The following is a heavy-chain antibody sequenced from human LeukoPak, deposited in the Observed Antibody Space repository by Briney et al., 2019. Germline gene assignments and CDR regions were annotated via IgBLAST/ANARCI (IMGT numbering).Heavy chain of an antibody. J-gene: IGHJ5*02. V-gene: IGHV3-30*04. D-gene: IGHD6-13*01. CDR3: ARESSSWFSSWFDP. CDR2: ISYDGSNK. Sequence: PGGSLRLSCAASGFPSSSYAMHWVPQAPGKGLEWVAVISYDGSNKYYGDSVKGRFTISRDNSKNTLYLQMNSLRAEDTAVYYCARESSSWFSSWFDPWGQGTLVTVSS. CDR1: GFPSSSYA.